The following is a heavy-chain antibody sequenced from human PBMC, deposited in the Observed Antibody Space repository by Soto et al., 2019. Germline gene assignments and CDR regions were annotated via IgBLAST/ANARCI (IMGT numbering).Heavy chain of an antibody. Sequence: SETLSLTCTVSGVSISSSSNYWGWIRQPPGKGLEWIGSIYYSGSTYYNPSLRSRVTISVDTSKNQFSLKLSSVTAADTAVYYCARQRVGGYDRVAYYYYRMDVWGQGTTVTVSS. J-gene: IGHJ6*02. CDR1: GVSISSSSNY. V-gene: IGHV4-39*01. D-gene: IGHD5-12*01. CDR2: IYYSGST. CDR3: ARQRVGGYDRVAYYYYRMDV.